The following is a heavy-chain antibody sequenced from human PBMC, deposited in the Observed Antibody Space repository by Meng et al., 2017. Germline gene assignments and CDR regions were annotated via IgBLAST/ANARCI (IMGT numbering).Heavy chain of an antibody. J-gene: IGHJ4*02. V-gene: IGHV3-9*01. CDR2: ISWNSGSI. Sequence: GGSLRLSCAASGFTFDDYAMHWVRQAPGKGLEWVSGISWNSGSIGYADSVKGRFTISRDNAENSLYLLLDSLGADDTAVYYCARDVMSSGLAPYYWGQGTLVTVSS. CDR3: ARDVMSSGLAPYY. CDR1: GFTFDDYA. D-gene: IGHD3/OR15-3a*01.